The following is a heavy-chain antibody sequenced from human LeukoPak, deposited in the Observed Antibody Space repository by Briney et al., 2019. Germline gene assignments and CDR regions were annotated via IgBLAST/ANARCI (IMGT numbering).Heavy chain of an antibody. V-gene: IGHV4-38-2*01. CDR3: ARLLGAVAGTGPNWFDP. Sequence: PSETLSLTCAVSGYSISSGYYWGWIRQPPGKGLERIGSIYHSGSTYYNPSLKSRVTISVDTSKNQFSLKLSSVTAADTAVYYCARLLGAVAGTGPNWFDPWGQGTLVTVSS. CDR1: GYSISSGYY. J-gene: IGHJ5*02. D-gene: IGHD6-19*01. CDR2: IYHSGST.